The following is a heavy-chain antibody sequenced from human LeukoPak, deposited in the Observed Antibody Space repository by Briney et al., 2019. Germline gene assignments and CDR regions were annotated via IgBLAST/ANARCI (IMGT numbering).Heavy chain of an antibody. J-gene: IGHJ5*02. D-gene: IGHD3-16*02. CDR2: MNPNSGGT. Sequence: GASVKVSCKASGYTLTGYYMHCVRQAPGQGLEWVGWMNPNSGGTKYAQKFQGRVTMTRDTSISTAYMELSRLRSDETAMYYCARDKLGLGELSLYDQWGQGTLVTVFS. CDR3: ARDKLGLGELSLYDQ. V-gene: IGHV1-2*02. CDR1: GYTLTGYY.